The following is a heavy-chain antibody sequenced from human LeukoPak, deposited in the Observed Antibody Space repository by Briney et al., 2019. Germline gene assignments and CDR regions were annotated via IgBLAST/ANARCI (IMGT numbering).Heavy chain of an antibody. CDR2: INPSGGST. CDR3: ARDRRIDSSGYYLYWFDY. Sequence: ASVKVSCKASGYTFTSYYMHWVRQAPGRGLEWMGIINPSGGSTSYAQKFQGRVTMTRDTSTSTVYMELSSLRSEDTAVYYCARDRRIDSSGYYLYWFDYWGQGTLVTVSS. D-gene: IGHD3-22*01. CDR1: GYTFTSYY. J-gene: IGHJ4*02. V-gene: IGHV1-46*01.